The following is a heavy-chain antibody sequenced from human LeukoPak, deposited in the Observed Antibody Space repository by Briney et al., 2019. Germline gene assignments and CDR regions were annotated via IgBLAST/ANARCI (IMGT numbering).Heavy chain of an antibody. CDR1: GFTFSSYA. CDR3: ARAQQRGYYDSSGY. D-gene: IGHD3-22*01. Sequence: GGSLRLSCAASGFTFSSYAMSWVRQAPGKGLEWVSAISGSGGSTYYADSVKGRFTISRDNSKNTLYLQMNSLRAEDTAVYYCARAQQRGYYDSSGYWGQGTLVTVSS. CDR2: ISGSGGST. J-gene: IGHJ4*02. V-gene: IGHV3-23*01.